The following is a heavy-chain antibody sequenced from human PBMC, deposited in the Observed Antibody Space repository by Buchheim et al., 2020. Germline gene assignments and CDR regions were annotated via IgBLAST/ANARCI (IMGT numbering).Heavy chain of an antibody. CDR2: IIPILGIA. J-gene: IGHJ1*01. CDR1: GGTFSSYP. Sequence: QVQLVQSGAEVKKPGSSVKVSCKASGGTFSSYPISWVRQTPGQGLEWMGRIIPILGIANYAQKFQGIVTITAAKSTTTAYMELSSLRSEDTAVYYCARELDSSSRKYFQHWDQGTL. V-gene: IGHV1-69*04. CDR3: ARELDSSSRKYFQH. D-gene: IGHD6-6*01.